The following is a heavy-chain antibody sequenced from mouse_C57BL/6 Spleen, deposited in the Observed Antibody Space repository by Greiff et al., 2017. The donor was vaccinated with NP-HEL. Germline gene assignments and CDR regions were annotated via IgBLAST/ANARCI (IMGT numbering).Heavy chain of an antibody. CDR2: ISSGGSYT. Sequence: EVQRVESGGDLVKPGGSLKLSCAASGFTFSSYGMSWVRQTPDKRLEWVATISSGGSYTYYPDSVKGRFTISRDNANNTLYLQMSSLKSEDTAMCYCARLYPTYFDVWGTGTTVTVSS. D-gene: IGHD5-1-1*01. CDR1: GFTFSSYG. J-gene: IGHJ1*03. CDR3: ARLYPTYFDV. V-gene: IGHV5-6*01.